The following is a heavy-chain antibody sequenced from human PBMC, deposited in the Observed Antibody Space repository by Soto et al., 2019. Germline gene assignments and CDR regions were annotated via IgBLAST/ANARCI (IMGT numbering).Heavy chain of an antibody. Sequence: PGGSLRLSCAASGFTFSSYGMHWVRQAPGKGLEWVAVISYDGSNKYYADSVKGRFTISRDNSKNTLYLQMNSLRAEDTAVYYCAKGEIAVAGTYAFDIWGQGTMVTVSS. CDR3: AKGEIAVAGTYAFDI. V-gene: IGHV3-30*18. J-gene: IGHJ3*02. D-gene: IGHD6-19*01. CDR2: ISYDGSNK. CDR1: GFTFSSYG.